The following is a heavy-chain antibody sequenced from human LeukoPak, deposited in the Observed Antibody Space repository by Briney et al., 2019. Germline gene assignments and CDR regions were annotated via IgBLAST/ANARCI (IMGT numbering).Heavy chain of an antibody. J-gene: IGHJ5*01. CDR2: ISGSGSSM. D-gene: IGHD4-23*01. CDR1: GFTLSEYY. Sequence: PGGTLRLSRAASGFTLSEYYMSWIRQAPGKGLERGSYISGSGSSMYYAASVRGRITISRDNAKNSLFLQMISPRAEDTAVYYCARDRGNSDPGDWFDSWGQGTLVTVSS. CDR3: ARDRGNSDPGDWFDS. V-gene: IGHV3-11*01.